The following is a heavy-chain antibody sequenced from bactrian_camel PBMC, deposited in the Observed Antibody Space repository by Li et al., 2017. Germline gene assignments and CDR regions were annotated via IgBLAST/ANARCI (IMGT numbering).Heavy chain of an antibody. J-gene: IGHJ4*01. V-gene: IGHV3S53*01. D-gene: IGHD1*01. CDR2: IAHDGTP. CDR1: GYMRC. Sequence: HVQLVESGGGTVQAGGTLTLTCEASGYMRCAGWFRQDSGKEREGVASIAHDGTPTYIDSVKGRFTVSKDNAKNMVYLQMNDLRPEDTATYYCAARLIGYGVIWCGLTHPGFEYWGQGTQVTVS. CDR3: AARLIGYGVIWCGLTHPGFEY.